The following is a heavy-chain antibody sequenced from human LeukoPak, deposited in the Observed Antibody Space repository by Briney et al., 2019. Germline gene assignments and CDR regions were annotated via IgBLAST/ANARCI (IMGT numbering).Heavy chain of an antibody. CDR2: ISSSSSYI. J-gene: IGHJ4*02. V-gene: IGHV3-21*01. CDR1: GFTFSSYS. CDR3: ARASLAGQWLFVPLDY. Sequence: GGSLRLSCAASGFTFSSYSMNWVRQAPGKGLEWVSSISSSSSYIYYADSLKGRFTISRDNAKNSLYLQMNSLRAEDTAVYYCARASLAGQWLFVPLDYWGQGTLVTVSS. D-gene: IGHD3-22*01.